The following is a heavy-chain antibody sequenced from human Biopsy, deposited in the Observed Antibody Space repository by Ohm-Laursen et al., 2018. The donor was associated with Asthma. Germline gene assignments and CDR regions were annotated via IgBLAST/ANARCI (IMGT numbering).Heavy chain of an antibody. V-gene: IGHV3-53*01. CDR1: GVNVTNNY. CDR2: MYAGGSR. CDR3: ARAGDTNAYGPAFDI. Sequence: SLRLSCSASGVNVTNNYMTWVRQAPGKGLERVSIMYAGGSRFYADRVKGRFTISRDNSKNTLYLQMDSLRPEDTALYYCARAGDTNAYGPAFDIWGLGTMVTVSS. D-gene: IGHD4-17*01. J-gene: IGHJ3*02.